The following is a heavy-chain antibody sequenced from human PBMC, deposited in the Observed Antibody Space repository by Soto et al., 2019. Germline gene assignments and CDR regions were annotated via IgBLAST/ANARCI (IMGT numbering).Heavy chain of an antibody. D-gene: IGHD3-10*01. J-gene: IGHJ4*02. Sequence: PGGSLRLSCAASGFTFSSYAMSWVRQAPGKGLEWVSTITDTGGDTKYADSVRGRFTMSRDNSKKTLYLQMNSLRVEDSALYYCARGSTDSYPGSRIFDFWGRGTLVTV. CDR3: ARGSTDSYPGSRIFDF. CDR1: GFTFSSYA. V-gene: IGHV3-23*01. CDR2: ITDTGGDT.